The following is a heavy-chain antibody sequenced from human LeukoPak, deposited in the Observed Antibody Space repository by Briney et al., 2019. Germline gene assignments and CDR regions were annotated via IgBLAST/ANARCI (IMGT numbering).Heavy chain of an antibody. V-gene: IGHV4-59*08. Sequence: SETLSLTCTVSGGFISSYYWSWIRQPPGKGLEWIGYIYYSGSTNYNPSLKSRVTISVDTSKNQFSLKLSSVTAADTAVYYCARQSSGGPYSSSSYFDYWGQGTLVTVSS. D-gene: IGHD6-6*01. CDR3: ARQSSGGPYSSSSYFDY. CDR1: GGFISSYY. CDR2: IYYSGST. J-gene: IGHJ4*02.